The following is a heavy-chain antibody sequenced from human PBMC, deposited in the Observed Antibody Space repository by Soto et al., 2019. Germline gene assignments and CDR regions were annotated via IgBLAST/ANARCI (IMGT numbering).Heavy chain of an antibody. CDR2: LTPDSGDT. D-gene: IGHD3-3*01. CDR1: GYTFTDYH. V-gene: IGHV1-2*02. CDR3: ARDRVGFAVVTPAH. Sequence: QVQLVQSGAEVKKSGASVKVSCKASGYTFTDYHMHWVRQAPGQGLEWMGWLTPDSGDTKYAQKFQGRVTMTRDTSISTVYMELTSLTSDDTAVYFCARDRVGFAVVTPAHWGQGTLVSVSS. J-gene: IGHJ4*02.